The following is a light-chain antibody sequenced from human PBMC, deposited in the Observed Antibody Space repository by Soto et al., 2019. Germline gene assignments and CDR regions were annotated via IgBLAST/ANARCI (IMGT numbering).Light chain of an antibody. V-gene: IGKV4-1*01. CDR3: QQYYSTNIT. CDR2: SAS. CDR1: QSVLYSSNNKNY. Sequence: DIVMTQSPDSLAVSLGERATINCKSSQSVLYSSNNKNYLAWYQQKPGQPPKLLIYSASTRESGVPDRFSGSWSGTDFALTISSLLAEDVAVYYCQQYYSTNITFVPGTKVDI. J-gene: IGKJ3*01.